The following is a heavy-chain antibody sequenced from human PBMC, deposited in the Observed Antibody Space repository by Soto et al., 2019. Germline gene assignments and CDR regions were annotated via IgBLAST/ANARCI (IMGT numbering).Heavy chain of an antibody. CDR2: IYHIGST. D-gene: IGHD2-21*02. CDR3: ARVGPYRGGDCCSSRP. Sequence: PSETLSLTCAVSGYSIRNGYYWGWIGQPPGKGLEWIGTIYHIGSTYYNPSLKSRVTISVDASENHFSLKLSSVTAADTAVYYCARVGPYRGGDCCSSRPWGPVTLVTVSS. V-gene: IGHV4-38-2*01. J-gene: IGHJ5*02. CDR1: GYSIRNGYY.